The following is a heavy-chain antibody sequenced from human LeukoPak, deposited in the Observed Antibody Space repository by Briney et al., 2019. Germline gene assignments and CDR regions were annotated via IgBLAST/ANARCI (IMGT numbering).Heavy chain of an antibody. Sequence: GGSLRLSCAASGFTFGTHDMQWVRQAPGKGLEWVSGISRNGPTYYSDSVRGRFTISRDNSKDTLYLQMSSLRAEDTAVSYCAKGGYFNFENWGQGTVVSVSS. CDR3: AKGGYFNFEN. J-gene: IGHJ3*02. V-gene: IGHV3-23*01. D-gene: IGHD2-2*03. CDR2: ISRNGPT. CDR1: GFTFGTHD.